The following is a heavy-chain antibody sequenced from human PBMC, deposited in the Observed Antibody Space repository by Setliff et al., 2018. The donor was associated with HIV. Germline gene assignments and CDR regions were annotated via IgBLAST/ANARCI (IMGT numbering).Heavy chain of an antibody. CDR1: GVSISSGGYY. V-gene: IGHV4-31*03. J-gene: IGHJ4*01. CDR3: AMAVADRGVYYLDY. CDR2: IYYSGSA. Sequence: SETLSLTCIVSGVSISSGGYYWSWVRQHPGKGLEWIGCIYYSGSAYYNPSLQNRIDISVDASTNQFSLKLTSVTAADTAVYYCAMAVADRGVYYLDYWGQGTLVTVSS. D-gene: IGHD6-19*01.